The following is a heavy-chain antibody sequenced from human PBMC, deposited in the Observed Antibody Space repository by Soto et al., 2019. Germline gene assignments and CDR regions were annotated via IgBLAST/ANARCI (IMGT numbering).Heavy chain of an antibody. V-gene: IGHV1-18*04. J-gene: IGHJ4*02. D-gene: IGHD6-6*01. CDR2: ISADNGNT. CDR1: GYTLTSYG. Sequence: AASVKVSCKASGYTLTSYGISWVRQAPGQGLEWMGWISADNGNTNYAQKLQGRVTMTTDTYTSTAYMELRSLRSDDTAVYYCARDVGSSTRDYWGQGTLVTVSS. CDR3: ARDVGSSTRDY.